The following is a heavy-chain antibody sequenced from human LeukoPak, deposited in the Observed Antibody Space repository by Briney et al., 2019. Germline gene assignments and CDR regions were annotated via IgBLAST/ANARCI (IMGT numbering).Heavy chain of an antibody. J-gene: IGHJ6*02. CDR1: GFTFSSYG. CDR2: IWHDGSNK. Sequence: GRSLRLSCAASGFTFSSYGMHWVRQAPGKGLEWVAVIWHDGSNKYYADSVKGRFTISRDNSKNTLYLQMNSLRAEDTAVYYCAREYYYGSGSYYYGMDVWGQGTTVTVSS. D-gene: IGHD3-10*01. CDR3: AREYYYGSGSYYYGMDV. V-gene: IGHV3-33*01.